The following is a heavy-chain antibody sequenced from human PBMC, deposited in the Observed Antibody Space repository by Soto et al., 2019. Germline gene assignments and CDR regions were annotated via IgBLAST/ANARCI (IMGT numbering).Heavy chain of an antibody. D-gene: IGHD3-16*02. V-gene: IGHV4-4*02. CDR1: SGSINGNDW. CDR3: ATTRGQTSGYHAFDI. J-gene: IGHJ3*02. Sequence: QVQLQESGPGLVKPSGTLSLTCAVSSGSINGNDWWSWVRQPPGKGLEWIGQIYHTGSINYNPSLPSRVTISVDKSKTQFSLNLRSVTAADTAFYYCATTRGQTSGYHAFDIWGQGTMVTVSS. CDR2: IYHTGSI.